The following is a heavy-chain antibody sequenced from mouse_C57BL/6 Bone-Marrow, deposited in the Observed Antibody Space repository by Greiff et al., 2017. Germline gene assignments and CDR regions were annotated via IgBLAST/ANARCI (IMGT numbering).Heavy chain of an antibody. D-gene: IGHD1-1*01. CDR2: FYPGSGSI. CDR3: ARHEDGSSFKGGFAY. V-gene: IGHV1-62-2*01. J-gene: IGHJ3*01. Sequence: VKLVESGAELVKPGASVKLSCKASGYTFTEYTIHWVKQRSGQGLEWIGWFYPGSGSIKYNEKFKDKATLTADKSSSTVYMELSRLTSEDSAVYFCARHEDGSSFKGGFAYWGQGTLVTVSA. CDR1: GYTFTEYT.